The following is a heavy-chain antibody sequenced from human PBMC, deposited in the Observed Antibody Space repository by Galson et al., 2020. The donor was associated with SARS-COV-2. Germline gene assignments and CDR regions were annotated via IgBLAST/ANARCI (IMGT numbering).Heavy chain of an antibody. J-gene: IGHJ3*02. CDR2: LPPPRGGP. D-gene: IGHD5-18*01. CDR1: FSPFPFSS. Sequence: SFHVSCTSSFSPFPFSSLPFFLPSPFPFLSFLFFLPPPRGGPPYAPPFPGRVTMTRDTSISIAYMELSRLRSDDTAVYYCARDGTAMVTNGFDIWGQGTMVTVSS. V-gene: IGHV1-2*02. CDR3: ARDGTAMVTNGFDI.